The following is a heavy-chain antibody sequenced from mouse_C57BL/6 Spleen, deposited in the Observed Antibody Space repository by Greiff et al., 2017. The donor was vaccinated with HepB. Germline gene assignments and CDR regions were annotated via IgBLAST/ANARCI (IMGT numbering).Heavy chain of an antibody. CDR3: ARDGDGNFYFDY. J-gene: IGHJ2*01. Sequence: EVQRVESEGGLVQPGSSMKLSCTASGFTFSDYYMAWVRQVPEKGLEWVANINYDGSSTYYLDSLKSRFIISRDNAKNILYLQMSSLKSEDTATYYRARDGDGNFYFDYWGQGATLTVSS. D-gene: IGHD2-1*01. V-gene: IGHV5-16*01. CDR2: INYDGSST. CDR1: GFTFSDYY.